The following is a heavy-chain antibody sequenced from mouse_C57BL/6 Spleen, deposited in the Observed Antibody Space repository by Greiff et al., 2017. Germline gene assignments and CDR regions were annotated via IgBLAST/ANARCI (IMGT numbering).Heavy chain of an antibody. V-gene: IGHV14-1*01. J-gene: IGHJ3*01. CDR1: GFNIKDYY. CDR3: TTDYYGNPFAY. D-gene: IGHD2-1*01. Sequence: EVQLQQSGAELVRPGASVKLSCTASGFNIKDYYMHWVKQRPEQGLEWIGRIDPEDGDTEYAPKFQGKATMTADTSSNTAYLQLSSLTSEDTAVYYCTTDYYGNPFAYWGQGTLVTVSA. CDR2: IDPEDGDT.